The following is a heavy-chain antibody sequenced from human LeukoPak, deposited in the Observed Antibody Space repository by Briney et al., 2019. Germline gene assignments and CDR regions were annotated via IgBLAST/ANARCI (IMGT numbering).Heavy chain of an antibody. CDR2: IYYNGST. D-gene: IGHD2-2*01. J-gene: IGHJ6*02. CDR3: ARAEGYCSSTSCYISYYGMDV. V-gene: IGHV4-59*01. CDR1: GGSISSYY. Sequence: SETLSLTCTVSGGSISSYYWSWIRQPPGKGLEWIGYIYYNGSTNYSPSLKSRVTISVDTSKNQFSLKLSSVTAADTAVYYCARAEGYCSSTSCYISYYGMDVWGQGTTVTVSS.